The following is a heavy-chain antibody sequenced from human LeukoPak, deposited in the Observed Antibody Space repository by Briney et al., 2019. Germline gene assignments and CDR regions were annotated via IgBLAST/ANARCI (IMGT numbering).Heavy chain of an antibody. D-gene: IGHD1-26*01. CDR3: ARDIRPRFGSYSAFDI. CDR1: GYTFTSYY. J-gene: IGHJ3*02. Sequence: ASVKVSFKASGYTFTSYYMHWVRQAPGQGLEWMGIINPSGGSTSYAQKFQGRVTMTRDTSTSTVYMELSSLRSEDTAVYYCARDIRPRFGSYSAFDIWGQGTMVTVSS. V-gene: IGHV1-46*01. CDR2: INPSGGST.